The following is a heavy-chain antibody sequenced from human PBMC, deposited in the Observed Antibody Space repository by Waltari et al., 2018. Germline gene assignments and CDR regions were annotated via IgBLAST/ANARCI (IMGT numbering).Heavy chain of an antibody. Sequence: QVQLVQSGAEVKKPGASVKVSCKGSGYTFTSYAMHWVRQPPGQRLEWVGWINAGNGNTKYSQKFQGRVTITRDTSASTAYMELGSLRSEDTAVYYCARDLIAVAGTHFDYWGQGALVTVSP. CDR1: GYTFTSYA. D-gene: IGHD6-19*01. J-gene: IGHJ4*02. V-gene: IGHV1-3*01. CDR3: ARDLIAVAGTHFDY. CDR2: INAGNGNT.